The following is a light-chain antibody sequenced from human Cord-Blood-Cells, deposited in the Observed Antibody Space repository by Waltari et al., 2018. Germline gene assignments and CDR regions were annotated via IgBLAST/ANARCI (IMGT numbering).Light chain of an antibody. CDR2: GAS. J-gene: IGKJ2*01. V-gene: IGKV3-20*01. Sequence: EIVFTQSPGTLSVSQGERASLSCRASQSVSSSYLAWYQQKPGQAPRLLIYGASSRATGIPDRFSCSGSGTDFTLTISRLEPEDFAVYYCQQYGSSPTMYTFGQGTKLEIK. CDR3: QQYGSSPTMYT. CDR1: QSVSSSY.